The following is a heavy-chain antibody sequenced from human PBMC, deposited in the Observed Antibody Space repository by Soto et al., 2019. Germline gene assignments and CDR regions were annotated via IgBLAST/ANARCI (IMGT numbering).Heavy chain of an antibody. CDR2: ISYDGSNK. V-gene: IGHV3-30-3*01. J-gene: IGHJ4*02. Sequence: QVQLVESGGGVVQPGRSLRLSCAASGFTFSSYAMHWVRQAPGKGLEWVAVISYDGSNKYYADSVKGRFTISRDNSKNTLYLQMNSLRAEDTAVYYCARTNIHSSCWYFRTPFDYWGQGTLVTVSS. D-gene: IGHD6-19*01. CDR3: ARTNIHSSCWYFRTPFDY. CDR1: GFTFSSYA.